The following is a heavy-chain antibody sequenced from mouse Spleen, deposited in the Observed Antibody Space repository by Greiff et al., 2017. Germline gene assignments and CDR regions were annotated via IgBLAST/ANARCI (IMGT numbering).Heavy chain of an antibody. J-gene: IGHJ2*01. Sequence: QVQLQQPGAELVKPGASVKLSCKASGYTFTSYWMQWVKQRPGQGLEWIGEIDPSDSYTNYNQKFKGKATLTVDTSSSTAYMQLSSLTSEDSAVYYCARKAAYYRSSYYFDCWGQGTTLTVSS. V-gene: IGHV1-50*01. CDR2: IDPSDSYT. CDR3: ARKAAYYRSSYYFDC. CDR1: GYTFTSYW. D-gene: IGHD2-14*01.